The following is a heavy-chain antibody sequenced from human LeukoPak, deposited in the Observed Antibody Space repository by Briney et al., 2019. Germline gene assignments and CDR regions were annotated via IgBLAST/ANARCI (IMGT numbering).Heavy chain of an antibody. CDR3: ARGAGDEDYYDSSGYYYPSYY. CDR1: GYTFTSYG. D-gene: IGHD3-22*01. Sequence: ASVKVSCKASGYTFTSYGISWVRQAPGQGLEWMGWISAYNGNTNYAQKLQGRVTMTTDTSTSTAYMELRSLRCDDTAVYYCARGAGDEDYYDSSGYYYPSYYWGQGTLVTVSS. J-gene: IGHJ4*02. CDR2: ISAYNGNT. V-gene: IGHV1-18*01.